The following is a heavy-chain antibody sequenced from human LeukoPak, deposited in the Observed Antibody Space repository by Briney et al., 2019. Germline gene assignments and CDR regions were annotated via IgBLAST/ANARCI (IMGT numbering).Heavy chain of an antibody. V-gene: IGHV1-3*01. D-gene: IGHD3-10*01. CDR3: ARRAMVRGAETLDY. Sequence: ASVKVSCKTSGYIFTTYTLHWMRQAPGQRLEWMGWITAGNGNTKYLQKFQGRVTITRDTSASTAYMELTGLRFEDTAVYYCARRAMVRGAETLDYWGQGTLVSVSS. J-gene: IGHJ4*02. CDR1: GYIFTTYT. CDR2: ITAGNGNT.